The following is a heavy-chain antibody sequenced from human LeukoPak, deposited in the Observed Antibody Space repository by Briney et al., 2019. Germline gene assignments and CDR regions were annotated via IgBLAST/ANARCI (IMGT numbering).Heavy chain of an antibody. Sequence: XETLSLTCTVSGGSIRSRNSYWGWIRQAPGKGLEWIGSIYYSGSTNYNPSLKRRVTISVDTSKNQVSLKLSSVTAADTAVYYCARENVLVGFGELSYSSRFDPWGQGTLVTVSS. CDR2: IYYSGST. CDR1: GGSIRSRNSY. V-gene: IGHV4-39*02. D-gene: IGHD3-10*01. CDR3: ARENVLVGFGELSYSSRFDP. J-gene: IGHJ5*02.